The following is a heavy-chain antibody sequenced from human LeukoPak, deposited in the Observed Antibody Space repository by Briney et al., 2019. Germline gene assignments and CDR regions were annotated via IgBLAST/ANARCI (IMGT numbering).Heavy chain of an antibody. Sequence: PGASLRLSCAASGLTFSSYAMSWVRQSPGKGLEWVSAISGSGGSTYYADSVKGRFTISRDNSKNTLYLQMNSLRAEDTAVYYCTKDEEVVDFDYWGQGTLVTVSS. V-gene: IGHV3-23*01. CDR2: ISGSGGST. CDR3: TKDEEVVDFDY. J-gene: IGHJ4*02. D-gene: IGHD2-15*01. CDR1: GLTFSSYA.